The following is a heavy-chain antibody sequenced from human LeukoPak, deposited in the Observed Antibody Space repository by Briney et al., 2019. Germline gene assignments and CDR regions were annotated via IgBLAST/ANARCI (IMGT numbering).Heavy chain of an antibody. CDR3: TRDSTYDFWSGYIPYYYYGMDV. J-gene: IGHJ6*02. D-gene: IGHD3-3*01. CDR1: GFTFGDYA. CDR2: IRCKAYGGTT. Sequence: GGSLRLSCTASGFTFGDYAMSWVRQAPGKGLEWVGFIRCKAYGGTTEYAASVKGRFTISRDDSKSIAYLQMNSLKTEDTAVYYCTRDSTYDFWSGYIPYYYYGMDVWGQGTTVTVSS. V-gene: IGHV3-49*04.